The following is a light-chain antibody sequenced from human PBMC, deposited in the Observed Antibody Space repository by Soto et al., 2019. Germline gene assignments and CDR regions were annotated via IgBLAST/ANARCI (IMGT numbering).Light chain of an antibody. V-gene: IGKV3-15*01. CDR3: QQYNNSPRT. Sequence: EIVMTQSPATLSVSPGERATLSCRASQSVSSNLAWYQQKPAQAPRLLVYDASTRATGIPARFSGSGSGTEFTLTISSLQSEDCAVYYCQQYNNSPRTFGQGTKVEIK. CDR2: DAS. CDR1: QSVSSN. J-gene: IGKJ1*01.